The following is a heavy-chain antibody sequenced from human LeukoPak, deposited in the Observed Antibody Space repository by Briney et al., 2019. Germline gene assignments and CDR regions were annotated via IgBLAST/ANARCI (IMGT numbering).Heavy chain of an antibody. CDR2: ISWNSGSI. CDR3: AKDTRKEVAVAGNGGYFDY. D-gene: IGHD6-19*01. V-gene: IGHV3-9*01. CDR1: GFTFDDYA. J-gene: IGHJ4*02. Sequence: PGGSLRLSYAASGFTFDDYAMHWVRQAPGKGLEWVSGISWNSGSIGYADSVKGRFTISRDNAKNSLYLQMNSLRAEDTALYYCAKDTRKEVAVAGNGGYFDYWGQGTLVTVSS.